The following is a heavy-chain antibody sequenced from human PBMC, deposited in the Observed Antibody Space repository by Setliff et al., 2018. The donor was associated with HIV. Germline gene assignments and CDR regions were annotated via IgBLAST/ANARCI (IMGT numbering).Heavy chain of an antibody. CDR2: IYYSGAT. V-gene: IGHV4-31*03. J-gene: IGHJ4*02. CDR1: GGSISSGNYY. D-gene: IGHD2-2*01. Sequence: PSETLSLTCTVSGGSISSGNYYWNWIRQHPGKGLEWIGYIYYSGATYYNPSLKSRVTLSIDTSKNQFSLNLSSVTAADTAVYYCARFDPASIDYWGQGTLVTVSS. CDR3: ARFDPASIDY.